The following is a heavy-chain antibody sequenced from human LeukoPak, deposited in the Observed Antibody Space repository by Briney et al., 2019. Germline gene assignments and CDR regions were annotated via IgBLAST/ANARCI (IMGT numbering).Heavy chain of an antibody. V-gene: IGHV3-30*18. CDR3: AKTNDYSNPFDY. CDR1: GFTFSSYG. CDR2: ISYDGSNK. D-gene: IGHD4-11*01. J-gene: IGHJ4*02. Sequence: PGRSLRLSCAASGFTFSSYGMHCVRQAPGKGLEWVAVISYDGSNKYYADSVKGRFTISRDNSKNTLYLQMNSLRAEDTAVYYCAKTNDYSNPFDYWGQGTLVTVSS.